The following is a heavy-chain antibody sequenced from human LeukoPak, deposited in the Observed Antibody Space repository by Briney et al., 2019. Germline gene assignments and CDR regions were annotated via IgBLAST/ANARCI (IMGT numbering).Heavy chain of an antibody. V-gene: IGHV1-8*01. CDR3: ARGVFVVVPAHTNLRPFFDY. CDR2: MNPNSGNT. CDR1: GYTFTSYD. J-gene: IGHJ4*02. D-gene: IGHD2-2*01. Sequence: ASVKVSCKASGYTFTSYDLNWVRQATGQGLEWMGWMNPNSGNTGYAQKFQGRVTMTRNTSISTVYMELSSLRSEDTAVYYCARGVFVVVPAHTNLRPFFDYWGQGTLVTVSS.